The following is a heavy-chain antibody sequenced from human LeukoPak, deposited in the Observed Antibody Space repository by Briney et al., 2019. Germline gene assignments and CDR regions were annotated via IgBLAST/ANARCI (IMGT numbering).Heavy chain of an antibody. Sequence: PSGTLSLTCAVSGGSISSSNWWSWVRQPPGKGLEWIGEIYHSGSTNYNPSLKSRVTISVDKSKNQFSLKLSSVTAADTAVYYCARQPCALVPVLCRQRSGYMDVWGKGTTVTVSS. CDR1: GGSISSSNW. D-gene: IGHD2-2*01. V-gene: IGHV4-4*02. CDR3: ARQPCALVPVLCRQRSGYMDV. J-gene: IGHJ6*03. CDR2: IYHSGST.